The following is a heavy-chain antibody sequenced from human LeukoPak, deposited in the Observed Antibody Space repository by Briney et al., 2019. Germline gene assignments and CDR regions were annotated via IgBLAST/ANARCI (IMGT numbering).Heavy chain of an antibody. D-gene: IGHD7-27*01. Sequence: PSETLSLTCTVSGGSISSSSYYWGWIRQPPGKGLEWIGSIYYSGSTYYNPSLKSRVTISVDTSKNQFSLKLSSVTAADTAVYYCARDRPAAGDPERWFDPWGQGTLVTVSS. CDR1: GGSISSSSYY. CDR2: IYYSGST. J-gene: IGHJ5*02. V-gene: IGHV4-39*07. CDR3: ARDRPAAGDPERWFDP.